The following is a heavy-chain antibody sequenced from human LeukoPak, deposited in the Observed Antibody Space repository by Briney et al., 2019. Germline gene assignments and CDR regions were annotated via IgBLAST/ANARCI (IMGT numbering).Heavy chain of an antibody. D-gene: IGHD1-26*01. V-gene: IGHV4-59*01. J-gene: IGHJ4*02. Sequence: SETLSLTCTVSGGSMNKYYWNWIRQPPGKGLEWIGYIYYSGTTNYNPSLNSRVTISVDTSKNQFSLKLSSVTAADTAVYYCARTGSYYIGGYFDYWGQGTLATVSS. CDR3: ARTGSYYIGGYFDY. CDR2: IYYSGTT. CDR1: GGSMNKYY.